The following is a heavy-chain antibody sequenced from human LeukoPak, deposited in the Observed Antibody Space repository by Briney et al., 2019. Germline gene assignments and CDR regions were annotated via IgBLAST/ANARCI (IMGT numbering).Heavy chain of an antibody. CDR2: IYYSGST. CDR3: VRHAANLWYDY. Sequence: SETLSLTCTVSGGSISDANYYWAWIRQPPGKGLEWIGSIYYSGSTYYNPSLKSRVTISVDTARNQFSLKLSSVAAADTAVYYCVRHAANLWYDYWGQGTLVTVSS. V-gene: IGHV4-39*01. D-gene: IGHD6-13*01. CDR1: GGSISDANYY. J-gene: IGHJ4*02.